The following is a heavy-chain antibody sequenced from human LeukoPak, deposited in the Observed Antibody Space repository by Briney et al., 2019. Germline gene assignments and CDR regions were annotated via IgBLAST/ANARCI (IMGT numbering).Heavy chain of an antibody. D-gene: IGHD1-26*01. J-gene: IGHJ4*02. CDR2: IYASGDT. V-gene: IGHV4-4*07. Sequence: SETLSLTCTVSGGSISSYYWSWIRQPAGKGREWIGRIYASGDTHYNPSLKSRVAMSVDTSKNQFSLKLSSVTAADAAVYYCARTSATGATYFDYWGQGTLVTVSS. CDR3: ARTSATGATYFDY. CDR1: GGSISSYY.